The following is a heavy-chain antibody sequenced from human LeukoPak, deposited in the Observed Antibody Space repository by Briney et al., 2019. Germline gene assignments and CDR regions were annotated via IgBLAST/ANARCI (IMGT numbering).Heavy chain of an antibody. CDR1: GFTFSSYS. V-gene: IGHV3-21*01. CDR2: ISSSSSYI. D-gene: IGHD6-13*01. Sequence: GGSPRLSCAASGFTFSSYSMNWVRQAPGKGLEWVSSISSSSSYIYYADSVKGRFTISRDNAKNSLYLQMNSLRAEDTAVYYCARELPGIAAAYYGMDVWGQGTTVTVSS. CDR3: ARELPGIAAAYYGMDV. J-gene: IGHJ6*02.